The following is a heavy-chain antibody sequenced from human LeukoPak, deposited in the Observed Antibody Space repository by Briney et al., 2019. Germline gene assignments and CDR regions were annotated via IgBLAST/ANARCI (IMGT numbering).Heavy chain of an antibody. CDR3: AKLGFDSSGSHSLVDY. D-gene: IGHD3-22*01. J-gene: IGHJ4*02. CDR2: VSYDGSKK. Sequence: GGSLRLSCAASGFTFSSYGMHGVRQPPGKGLEWVGFVSYDGSKKFYADFVKGRFSISRDNSKNTLYVQMNSLGAEDTALYYCAKLGFDSSGSHSLVDYWGQGTPVTVSS. V-gene: IGHV3-30*18. CDR1: GFTFSSYG.